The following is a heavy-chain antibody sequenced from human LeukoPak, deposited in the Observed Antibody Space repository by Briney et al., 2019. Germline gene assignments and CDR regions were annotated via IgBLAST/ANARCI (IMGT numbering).Heavy chain of an antibody. D-gene: IGHD5-24*01. V-gene: IGHV3-7*01. CDR1: GFTFSSYW. CDR3: ATKDGYNFDY. J-gene: IGHJ4*02. Sequence: GGSLRLSCVASGFTFSSYWMHWVRQAPGKGLEWVANIKQDGSEKYYVDSVKGRFTISRDNAKNSLFLQMNSLRAEDTVLYYCATKDGYNFDYWGQGTLVTLSP. CDR2: IKQDGSEK.